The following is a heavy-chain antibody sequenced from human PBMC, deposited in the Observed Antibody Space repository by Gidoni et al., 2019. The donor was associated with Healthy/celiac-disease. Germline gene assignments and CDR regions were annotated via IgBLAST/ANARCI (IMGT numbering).Heavy chain of an antibody. D-gene: IGHD6-19*01. V-gene: IGHV3-30*18. CDR1: GFTFSSYG. CDR2: ISYDGSNK. J-gene: IGHJ4*02. Sequence: QVQLVESGGGVVQPGRSLRLSCAASGFTFSSYGMHWVRQAPGKGLEWVAVISYDGSNKYYADSVKGRFTISRDNSKNTLYLQMNSLRAEDTAVYYCAKASVLIALPFDYWGQGTLVTVSS. CDR3: AKASVLIALPFDY.